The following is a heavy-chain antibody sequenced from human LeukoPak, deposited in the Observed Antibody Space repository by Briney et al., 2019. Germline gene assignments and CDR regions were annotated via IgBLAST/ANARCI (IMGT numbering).Heavy chain of an antibody. CDR2: ISGSGGST. V-gene: IGHV3-23*01. CDR3: AKAPDIVVVPARFDY. D-gene: IGHD2-2*01. J-gene: IGHJ4*02. Sequence: GGSLRLSCAASGFTFSSYAMSWVRQAPGKGLEWVSAISGSGGSTYYADSVKGRFTISRDNSKNTLYLQMNSLRAEDTAVYHCAKAPDIVVVPARFDYWGQGTLVTVSS. CDR1: GFTFSSYA.